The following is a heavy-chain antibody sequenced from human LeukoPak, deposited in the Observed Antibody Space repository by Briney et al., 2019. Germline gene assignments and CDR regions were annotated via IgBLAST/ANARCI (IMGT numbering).Heavy chain of an antibody. Sequence: PGRSLRLSCAASGFTFSNFAMHWVRQAPGKGLEWVTVISYDGSTKYYADSVKGRFTISRDNSKYTLYLQMNSLRAEDTAVYYCAGDRPVGHDDTGGHNWFDPWGQGTLVTVSS. CDR2: ISYDGSTK. V-gene: IGHV3-30-3*01. CDR3: AGDRPVGHDDTGGHNWFDP. J-gene: IGHJ5*02. D-gene: IGHD3-22*01. CDR1: GFTFSNFA.